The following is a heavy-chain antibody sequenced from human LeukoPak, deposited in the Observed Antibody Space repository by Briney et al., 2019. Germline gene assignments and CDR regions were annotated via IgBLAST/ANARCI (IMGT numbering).Heavy chain of an antibody. D-gene: IGHD3-9*01. CDR1: GYSISSGYY. V-gene: IGHV4-38-2*01. J-gene: IGHJ5*02. CDR2: IYHSGST. Sequence: SETLSLTCAVSGYSISSGYYWGWIRQPPGKGLEWIGSIYHSGSTYYNPSLKSRVTISVDTSKNQISLKLSSVTAADTAVYYCARTTPDILTGYYRYNWFDPWGQGTLVTVSS. CDR3: ARTTPDILTGYYRYNWFDP.